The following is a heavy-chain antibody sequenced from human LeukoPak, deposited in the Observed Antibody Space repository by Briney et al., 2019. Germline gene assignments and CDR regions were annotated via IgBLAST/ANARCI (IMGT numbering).Heavy chain of an antibody. CDR2: ISYDGSNK. CDR1: GFTFSSYG. D-gene: IGHD3-10*01. CDR3: AKVEKGGITHDAFDI. Sequence: PGGSLRLSCAASGFTFSSYGMHWVRQAPGKGLEWVAVISYDGSNKYYADSVKGRFTISRDNSKNTLYLQMNSLRAEDTAVYYCAKVEKGGITHDAFDIWGQGTMVTVSS. V-gene: IGHV3-30*18. J-gene: IGHJ3*02.